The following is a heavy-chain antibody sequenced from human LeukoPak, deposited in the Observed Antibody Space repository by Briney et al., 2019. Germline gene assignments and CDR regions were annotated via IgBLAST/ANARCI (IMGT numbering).Heavy chain of an antibody. V-gene: IGHV4-34*01. D-gene: IGHD6-6*01. CDR2: INHSGST. Sequence: SETLSLTCAVCGGSFSGYYWSWIRQPPGKGLEWIGEINHSGSTNYNPSLKSRVTISVDTSKNQFSLKLSAVTAADTAVYYCARQRDSSSAGGVDYWGQGTLVTVSS. CDR1: GGSFSGYY. J-gene: IGHJ4*02. CDR3: ARQRDSSSAGGVDY.